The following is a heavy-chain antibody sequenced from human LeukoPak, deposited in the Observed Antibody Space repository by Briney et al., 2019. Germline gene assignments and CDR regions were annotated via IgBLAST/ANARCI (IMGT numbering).Heavy chain of an antibody. CDR1: GGSISSYY. J-gene: IGHJ5*02. Sequence: SETLSLTCTVSGGSISSYYWTWIRQPAGKGLEWIGRIYPSGSTNYNPSLKSRVTMSVDTSKNQFSLKLSSVTAADTAVYYCARQEDWRDWAGSTEFDPWGQGTLVTVSS. CDR3: ARQEDWRDWAGSTEFDP. V-gene: IGHV4-4*07. CDR2: IYPSGST. D-gene: IGHD2-21*02.